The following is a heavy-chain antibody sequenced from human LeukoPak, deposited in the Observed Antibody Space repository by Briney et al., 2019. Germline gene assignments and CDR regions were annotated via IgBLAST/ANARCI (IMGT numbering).Heavy chain of an antibody. CDR2: INTDGSST. D-gene: IGHD6-13*01. J-gene: IGHJ4*02. Sequence: PGGSQRLSCAASGFTFSSYWMHWVRQAPGKGLVWVSQINTDGSSTTYTDSVKGRFTISRDNAKNTLYLQMNSLRAEDTAVYYCARELASGDWGQGTLVTVSS. CDR3: ARELASGD. CDR1: GFTFSSYW. V-gene: IGHV3-74*01.